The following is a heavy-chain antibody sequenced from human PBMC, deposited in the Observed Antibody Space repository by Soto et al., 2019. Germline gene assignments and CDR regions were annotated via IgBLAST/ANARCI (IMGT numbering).Heavy chain of an antibody. Sequence: ASVKVSCKASGYTFTSYGISWVRQAPGQGLEWMGWISAYNDNTNYEQKLQGRVTMTTDTSTSTAYMELRSLCSDDTAVYFCARDRSSDDFWSGLHFDPWGQGTLVTVSS. D-gene: IGHD3-3*01. CDR2: ISAYNDNT. J-gene: IGHJ5*02. V-gene: IGHV1-18*01. CDR1: GYTFTSYG. CDR3: ARDRSSDDFWSGLHFDP.